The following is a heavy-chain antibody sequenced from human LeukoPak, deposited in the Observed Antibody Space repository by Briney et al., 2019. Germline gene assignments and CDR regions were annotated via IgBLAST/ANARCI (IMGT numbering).Heavy chain of an antibody. V-gene: IGHV1-2*02. CDR3: ARGLYYYDSSGQTMSDAFDI. Sequence: ASVKVSCKASGYIFTGYYMHWVRQAPGQGLEWMGWINPNSGGTNYAQKFQGRVTMTRDTSISTAYMELSRLRSDDTAVYYCARGLYYYDSSGQTMSDAFDIWGQGTMVTVSS. CDR2: INPNSGGT. D-gene: IGHD3-22*01. J-gene: IGHJ3*02. CDR1: GYIFTGYY.